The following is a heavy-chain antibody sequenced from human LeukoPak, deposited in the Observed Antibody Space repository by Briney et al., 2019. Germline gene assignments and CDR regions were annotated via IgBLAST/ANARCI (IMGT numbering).Heavy chain of an antibody. V-gene: IGHV3-13*05. D-gene: IGHD5-18*01. CDR2: IGTAGDP. Sequence: GGSLRLSCAASGFTFSSYDMHWVRQATGKGLEWVSAIGTAGDPYYPGSVKGRFTISRENAKNSLYLQMSSLRAGDTAVYYCARGCQVWIQLKERCAFDIWGQGTMVTVSS. CDR1: GFTFSSYD. J-gene: IGHJ3*02. CDR3: ARGCQVWIQLKERCAFDI.